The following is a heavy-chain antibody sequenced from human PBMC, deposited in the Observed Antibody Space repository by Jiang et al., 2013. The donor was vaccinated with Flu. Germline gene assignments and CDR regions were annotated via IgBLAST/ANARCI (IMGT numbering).Heavy chain of an antibody. CDR1: GFTFSSYG. Sequence: QLVESGGGVVQPGRSLRLSCAASGFTFSSYGMHWVRQAPGKGLEWVAVIWYDGSNKYYADSVKGRFTISRDNSKNTLYLQMNSLRAEDTAVYYCARGALLRAGMDVWGQGTTVTVSS. D-gene: IGHD2-8*02. V-gene: IGHV3-33*01. CDR3: ARGALLRAGMDV. J-gene: IGHJ6*02. CDR2: IWYDGSNK.